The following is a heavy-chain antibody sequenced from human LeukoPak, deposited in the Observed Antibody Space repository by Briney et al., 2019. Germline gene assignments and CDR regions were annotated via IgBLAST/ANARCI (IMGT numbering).Heavy chain of an antibody. J-gene: IGHJ4*02. CDR1: GGSIGSSSYY. V-gene: IGHV4-39*01. CDR2: VYSSGST. D-gene: IGHD5-24*01. CDR3: YNEGAGFDY. Sequence: PSETLSLTCTVSGGSIGSSSYYWGWIRQPPGKGLEWIGGVYSSGSTYYNPSLRSRVTISVDTSKNQFSLKLSSVTAADTAVYHCYNEGAGFDYWGQGTLVTVSS.